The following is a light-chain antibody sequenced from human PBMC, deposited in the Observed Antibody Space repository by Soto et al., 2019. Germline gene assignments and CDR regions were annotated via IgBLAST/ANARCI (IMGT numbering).Light chain of an antibody. CDR2: WAS. CDR1: QSVFQSSNSKNY. Sequence: DIVMTQSPDSLAVSLGERATINCKSSQSVFQSSNSKNYLVWYQQKAGQPPKMLFYWASTRKSGVPDRFSGSGSGTDFTLTISSLQAEDVAVYYCQQHYSSPLTFGGGTKVEIK. CDR3: QQHYSSPLT. V-gene: IGKV4-1*01. J-gene: IGKJ4*01.